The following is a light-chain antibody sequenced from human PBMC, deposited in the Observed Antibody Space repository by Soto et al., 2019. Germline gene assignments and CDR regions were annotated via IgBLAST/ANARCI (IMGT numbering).Light chain of an antibody. CDR2: GAS. V-gene: IGKV3-15*01. CDR3: QHYNNWPRT. Sequence: EIVMTQSPATLSVSPGERATLSCRASQSVSSNLAWYQQKPGQAPRLLIYGASTRATGIPARFSVSGSGTEFTLTISSLQSEDFAVYYFQHYNNWPRTFGQGTKVEIK. CDR1: QSVSSN. J-gene: IGKJ1*01.